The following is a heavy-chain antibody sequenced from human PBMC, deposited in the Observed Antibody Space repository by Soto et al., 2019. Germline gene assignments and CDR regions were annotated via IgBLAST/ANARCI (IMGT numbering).Heavy chain of an antibody. CDR3: AKEGIYSSSWEPLPVFDY. CDR1: GFTFSSYA. D-gene: IGHD6-13*01. Sequence: GGSLRLSCAASGFTFSSYAMSWVRQAPGKGLEWVSAISGSGGSTYYADSVKGRFTISRDNSKNTLYLQMNSLRAEDTAVYYCAKEGIYSSSWEPLPVFDYWGQGTLVTVSS. J-gene: IGHJ4*02. CDR2: ISGSGGST. V-gene: IGHV3-23*01.